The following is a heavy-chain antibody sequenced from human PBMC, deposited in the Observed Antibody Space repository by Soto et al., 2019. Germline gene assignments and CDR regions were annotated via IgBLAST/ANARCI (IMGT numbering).Heavy chain of an antibody. CDR1: GFTFSSYA. CDR2: ISSNGGST. Sequence: GGSLRLSCAASGFTFSSYAMHWVRQAPGKGLEYVSAISSNGGSTYYANSVKGRFTISRDNSKNTLYLQMGSLGAEDMAVYYCATSMVSDIVATLDYWGQGTLVTVSS. V-gene: IGHV3-64*01. D-gene: IGHD5-12*01. J-gene: IGHJ4*02. CDR3: ATSMVSDIVATLDY.